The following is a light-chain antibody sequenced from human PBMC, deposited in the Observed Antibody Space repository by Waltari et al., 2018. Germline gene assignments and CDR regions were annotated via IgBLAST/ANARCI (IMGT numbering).Light chain of an antibody. CDR2: DDN. V-gene: IGLV1-51*01. CDR1: SSTIGHHF. CDR3: GAWDTTLSAYV. Sequence: QSVVTQPPSVSAAPGQKVTISCPGRSSTIGHHFFSWYQHIPGTAPQLLIYDDNKRPSGIPDRFSGSKSGTSATLGITGLQTGDEADYSCGAWDTTLSAYVFGTGTRVSVL. J-gene: IGLJ1*01.